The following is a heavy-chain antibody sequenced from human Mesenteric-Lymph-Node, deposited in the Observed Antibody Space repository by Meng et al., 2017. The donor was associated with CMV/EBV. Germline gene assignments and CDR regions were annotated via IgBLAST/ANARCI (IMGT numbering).Heavy chain of an antibody. CDR1: GGSVSSGNYY. Sequence: SETLSLTCSVSGGSVSSGNYYWSWIRQPPGKGLEWIGFMYYRGTTNYNPSLKSRVTISLDTSKNQFSLKLSSVTAADTAVYYCARDGFGCSSTSCWFDPWGQGTLVTVSS. J-gene: IGHJ5*02. CDR2: MYYRGTT. D-gene: IGHD2-2*01. CDR3: ARDGFGCSSTSCWFDP. V-gene: IGHV4-61*01.